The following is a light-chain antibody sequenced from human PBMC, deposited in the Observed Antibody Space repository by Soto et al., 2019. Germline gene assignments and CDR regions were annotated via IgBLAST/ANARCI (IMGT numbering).Light chain of an antibody. V-gene: IGLV2-14*01. Sequence: SALTQPASVSGSPGQSITISCTGTSSDIGNYDFVSWYQQVPGTAPKAMIYEVSSRPSGVSNRFYGSKSGNTASLTISGLQAEDEAYYYCSSYTTSTSFILFGGGTKVTV. CDR3: SSYTTSTSFIL. CDR2: EVS. CDR1: SSDIGNYDF. J-gene: IGLJ2*01.